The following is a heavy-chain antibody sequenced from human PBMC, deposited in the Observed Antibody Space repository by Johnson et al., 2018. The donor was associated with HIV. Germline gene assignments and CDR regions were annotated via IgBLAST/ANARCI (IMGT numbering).Heavy chain of an antibody. CDR1: GFTFSSYA. V-gene: IGHV3-30*04. CDR3: ARENWGQRMNAFDI. CDR2: ISYDGSNK. D-gene: IGHD7-27*01. Sequence: QVQLVESGGGVVQPGRSLRLSCAASGFTFSSYAMHWVRQAPGKGLEWVAVISYDGSNKYYADSVKGRFTISRDNSENTLYLQMNSLRAEDTAVYYCARENWGQRMNAFDIWGQGTMVTVSS. J-gene: IGHJ3*02.